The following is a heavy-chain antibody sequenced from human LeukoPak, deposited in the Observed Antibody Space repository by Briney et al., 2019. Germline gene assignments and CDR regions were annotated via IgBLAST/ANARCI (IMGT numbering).Heavy chain of an antibody. V-gene: IGHV1-69*02. J-gene: IGHJ4*02. D-gene: IGHD5-12*01. CDR3: ARGGYSGYGVFDY. CDR2: IIPILGIA. CDR1: GGTFSSYT. Sequence: GSSVKVSCKASGGTFSSYTISWVRQAPGQGLEWMGRIIPILGIANYAQKFQGRVTITADKSTSTAYMELSCLRSEDTAVYYCARGGYSGYGVFDYWGQGTLVTVSS.